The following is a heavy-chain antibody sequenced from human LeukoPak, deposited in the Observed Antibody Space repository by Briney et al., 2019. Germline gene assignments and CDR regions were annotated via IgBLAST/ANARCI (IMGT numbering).Heavy chain of an antibody. Sequence: GGSLRLSCAASGFTFSSYGMSWVRQAPGKGLEWVSAISGSGGSTYYADSVKGRFTISRDNSKNTLYLQMNSLRAEDTAVYYCAKGDRVRGVLHPYYFDYWGQGTLVTVSS. J-gene: IGHJ4*02. CDR2: ISGSGGST. D-gene: IGHD3-10*01. CDR3: AKGDRVRGVLHPYYFDY. CDR1: GFTFSSYG. V-gene: IGHV3-23*01.